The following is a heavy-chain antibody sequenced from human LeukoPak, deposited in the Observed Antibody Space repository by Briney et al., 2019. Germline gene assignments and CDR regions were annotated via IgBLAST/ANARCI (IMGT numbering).Heavy chain of an antibody. Sequence: GGSLRLSCAASGFTFSSYWMSWVRQAPGKGLEWVAVISYDGSNKYYADSVKGRFTISRDNSKNTLYLQMNSLRAEDTAVYYCARDRVAAAGKRYYYYYGMDVWGQGTTVTVSS. CDR3: ARDRVAAAGKRYYYYYGMDV. V-gene: IGHV3-30-3*01. CDR2: ISYDGSNK. D-gene: IGHD6-13*01. J-gene: IGHJ6*02. CDR1: GFTFSSYW.